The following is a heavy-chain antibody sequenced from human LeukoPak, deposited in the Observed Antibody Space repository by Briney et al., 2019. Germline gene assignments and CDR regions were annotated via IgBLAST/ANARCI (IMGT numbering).Heavy chain of an antibody. CDR2: ISYSGST. CDR3: ARQRTVVTPEFFDY. J-gene: IGHJ4*02. D-gene: IGHD4-23*01. CDR1: GDSISSSSYN. Sequence: SETLSLTCSVSGDSISSSSYNWGWIRQPPGKGLEWIGSISYSGSTKYNPSLKSRITISVDTSKNHFSLKLNSVTAADTAIYYCARQRTVVTPEFFDYWGQETLVTVSS. V-gene: IGHV4-39*01.